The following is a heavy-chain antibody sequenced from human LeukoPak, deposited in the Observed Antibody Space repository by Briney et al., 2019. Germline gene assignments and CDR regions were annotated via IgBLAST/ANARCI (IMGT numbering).Heavy chain of an antibody. Sequence: GSLRLSCAASGFTFSSYSMNWVRQPPGNGLEWIGSIYYSGSTYYNPSLKSRVTISVDTSKNQFSLKLSSVTAADTAMYYCARLLWYCSSTSCYTNNWFDPWGQGTLVTVSS. CDR3: ARLLWYCSSTSCYTNNWFDP. V-gene: IGHV4-39*01. CDR2: IYYSGST. CDR1: GFTFSSYSMN. D-gene: IGHD2-2*02. J-gene: IGHJ5*02.